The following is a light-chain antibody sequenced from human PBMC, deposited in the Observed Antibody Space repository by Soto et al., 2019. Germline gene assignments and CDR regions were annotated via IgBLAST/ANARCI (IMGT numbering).Light chain of an antibody. CDR2: KAS. CDR1: QTIRSL. Sequence: DIQMTQSPSTLSGSLGDRATIPCRASQTIRSLLAWYQQKPGKAPKLLIYKASTLKSGVPSRFSGSGAETEFTLTISSLQPDDFATYYCQHYNSYSEAFGQGTKVDI. CDR3: QHYNSYSEA. V-gene: IGKV1-5*03. J-gene: IGKJ1*01.